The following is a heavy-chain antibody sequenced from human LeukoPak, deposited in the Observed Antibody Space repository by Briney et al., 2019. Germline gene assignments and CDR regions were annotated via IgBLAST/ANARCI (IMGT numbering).Heavy chain of an antibody. Sequence: GGSLRLSCAASGFTFSGSAMHWVRQASGKGLEWVGRIGSKANSYATAYAASVKGRFTISRDDSKNTAYLQMNSLKTEDTAVYYCTRHAVDTAMVWGQGTLVTVSS. CDR3: TRHAVDTAMV. D-gene: IGHD5-18*01. CDR1: GFTFSGSA. J-gene: IGHJ4*02. CDR2: IGSKANSYAT. V-gene: IGHV3-73*01.